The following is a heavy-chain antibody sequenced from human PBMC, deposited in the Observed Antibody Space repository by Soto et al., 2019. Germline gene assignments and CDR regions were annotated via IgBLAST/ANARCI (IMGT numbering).Heavy chain of an antibody. D-gene: IGHD5-18*01. J-gene: IGHJ4*02. V-gene: IGHV1-69*12. CDR3: ATVGRGYSSAPRFYFEC. Sequence: QVQLVQSGAEVKKPGSSVKVTCNASGGTFSRNAISWVRQAPGQGLEWMGGIIPIFGIAHHAQKFQVRGTITAAESTSTASMELSTLKAGETAVYYCATVGRGYSSAPRFYFECWGQGTLVTVSS. CDR1: GGTFSRNA. CDR2: IIPIFGIA.